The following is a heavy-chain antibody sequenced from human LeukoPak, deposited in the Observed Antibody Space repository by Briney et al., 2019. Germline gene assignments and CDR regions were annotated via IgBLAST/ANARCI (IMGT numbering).Heavy chain of an antibody. D-gene: IGHD1-26*01. CDR1: GGSISSSSYY. J-gene: IGHJ6*03. CDR3: ASGAYSYYYMDV. V-gene: IGHV4-39*01. Sequence: SETLSLTCTVSGGSISSSSYYWGWIRQPPGRGLEWIGNIYYSGSTYYNPSLKSRVTISVDTSKNHFSLKLSSVTAADTAVYYCASGAYSYYYMDVWGKGTTVTISS. CDR2: IYYSGST.